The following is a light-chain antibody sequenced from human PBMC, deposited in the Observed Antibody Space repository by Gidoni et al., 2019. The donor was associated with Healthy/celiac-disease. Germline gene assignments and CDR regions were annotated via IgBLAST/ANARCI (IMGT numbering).Light chain of an antibody. V-gene: IGKV1-27*01. J-gene: IGKJ1*01. CDR2: AAS. Sequence: DIQLTHYPSSLSASVGDRVTITCRASQGISNYLAWYQQKPGKVPKLLIYAASTLQTGVPSRFSGSGSGTDFTLTISSLQPEDVATYYCQKYNSAPRTFGQXTKVEIK. CDR1: QGISNY. CDR3: QKYNSAPRT.